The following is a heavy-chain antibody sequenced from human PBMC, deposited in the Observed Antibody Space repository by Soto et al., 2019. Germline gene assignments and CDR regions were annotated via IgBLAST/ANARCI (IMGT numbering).Heavy chain of an antibody. CDR2: INNNGNT. J-gene: IGHJ6*03. CDR1: GGSISTYY. D-gene: IGHD3-3*01. CDR3: AGHNFGFHYYMDV. V-gene: IGHV4-59*08. Sequence: SETLSLTCTVSGGSISTYYWGWIRQPPGKEPEWIGYINNNGNTNYNPSLKSRVTISVDTSKNQFSLKVTSVTAADTAVYYCAGHNFGFHYYMDVWGRGTTVTVSS.